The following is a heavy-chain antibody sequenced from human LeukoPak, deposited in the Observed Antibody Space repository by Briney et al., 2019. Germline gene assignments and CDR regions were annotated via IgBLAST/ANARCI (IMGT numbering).Heavy chain of an antibody. CDR1: GVTLSSYA. J-gene: IGHJ4*02. V-gene: IGHV3-23*01. D-gene: IGHD3-9*01. CDR3: AKTTGYYSASPRDY. CDR2: LSGGGNYT. Sequence: TGGTLRLSCAASGVTLSSYAMNWVRQAPEEGLEWVSSLSGGGNYTYYADSVKGRFTISRDKSKNSLYLQMNSLRAEDTAVYYCAKTTGYYSASPRDYWGQGTLVTVSS.